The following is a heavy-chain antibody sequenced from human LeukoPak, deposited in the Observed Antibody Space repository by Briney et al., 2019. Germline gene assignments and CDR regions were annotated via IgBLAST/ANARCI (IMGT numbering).Heavy chain of an antibody. CDR1: GFIFSAYS. Sequence: GGSLRLSCAASGFIFSAYSMNWVRQAPGKGLEWVSSIKSDSSHISYANSVRGRFTISRDNAKNSLYLQMNSLRAEDTAVYYCARYYYDSSGYYSGLGYWGQGTLVTVSS. V-gene: IGHV3-21*01. CDR3: ARYYYDSSGYYSGLGY. CDR2: IKSDSSHI. D-gene: IGHD3-22*01. J-gene: IGHJ4*02.